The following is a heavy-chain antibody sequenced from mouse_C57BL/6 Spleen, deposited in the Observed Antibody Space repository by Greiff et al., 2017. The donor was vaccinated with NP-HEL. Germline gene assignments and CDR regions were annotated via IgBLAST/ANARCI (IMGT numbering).Heavy chain of an antibody. Sequence: QVQLQQSGAELVKPGASVKLSCKASGYTFTSYWMQWVKQRPGQGLEWIGEIDPSDSYTNYNQKFKGKATLTVDTSSSTAYMQLSSLTSEDSAVYYCAREGGFTNGNSSFAYWGQGTLVTVSA. CDR2: IDPSDSYT. CDR3: AREGGFTNGNSSFAY. J-gene: IGHJ3*01. D-gene: IGHD2-1*01. CDR1: GYTFTSYW. V-gene: IGHV1-50*01.